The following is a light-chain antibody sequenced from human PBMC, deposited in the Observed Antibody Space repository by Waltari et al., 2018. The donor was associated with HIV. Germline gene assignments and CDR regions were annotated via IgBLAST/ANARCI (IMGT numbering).Light chain of an antibody. CDR2: RKH. Sequence: SVLTQPPSASGTPGQRVTISCSGSSSNIGSHYVFWYQQLPGTAPKLLMHRKHQLPSGFPDRFSDSAAGTSASLAISGHRSEEEADYYCATWDDSLSGVLFGGGTKLTVL. CDR1: SSNIGSHY. J-gene: IGLJ2*01. V-gene: IGLV1-47*01. CDR3: ATWDDSLSGVL.